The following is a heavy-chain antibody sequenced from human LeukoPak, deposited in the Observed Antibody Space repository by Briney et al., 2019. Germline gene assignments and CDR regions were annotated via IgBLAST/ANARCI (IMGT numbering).Heavy chain of an antibody. CDR1: GGTFSSYA. D-gene: IGHD1-26*01. V-gene: IGHV1-69*13. Sequence: GASVKVSCKASGGTFSSYAISWVRQAPGQGLEWMGGIIPIFGTANYAQKFQGRVTITADESTSTAYMELSSLRSEDTAVYYCARDPNVGATFRNWFDPWGQGTLVTVSS. CDR2: IIPIFGTA. CDR3: ARDPNVGATFRNWFDP. J-gene: IGHJ5*02.